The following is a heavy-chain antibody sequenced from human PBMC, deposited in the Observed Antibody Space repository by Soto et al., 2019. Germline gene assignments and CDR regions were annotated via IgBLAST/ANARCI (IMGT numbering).Heavy chain of an antibody. D-gene: IGHD6-6*01. J-gene: IGHJ6*02. V-gene: IGHV3-48*02. Sequence: GGSLRLSCAASGFTFSSYSMNWVRQAPGKGLEWVSYISSSSSTIYYADSVKGRFTISRDNAKNSLYLQMNSLRDEDTAVYYCARDNIIAARRSTLYYYYYGMDVWGQGTTVTVSS. CDR1: GFTFSSYS. CDR2: ISSSSSTI. CDR3: ARDNIIAARRSTLYYYYYGMDV.